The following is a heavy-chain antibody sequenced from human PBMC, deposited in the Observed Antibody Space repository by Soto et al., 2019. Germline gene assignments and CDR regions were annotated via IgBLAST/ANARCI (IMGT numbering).Heavy chain of an antibody. D-gene: IGHD6-6*01. Sequence: QVQLQESGPGLVKPSQTLSLTCTVSGGSISSGGYYWSWIRQHPGKGLEWIGYIYYSGSTYYNPSLKHRLTLSVDTSKNQCSLKLSSVTAADTAVYYCARVEQLVLGTFDYWGQGTLVTVSS. V-gene: IGHV4-31*03. CDR1: GGSISSGGYY. CDR3: ARVEQLVLGTFDY. CDR2: IYYSGST. J-gene: IGHJ4*02.